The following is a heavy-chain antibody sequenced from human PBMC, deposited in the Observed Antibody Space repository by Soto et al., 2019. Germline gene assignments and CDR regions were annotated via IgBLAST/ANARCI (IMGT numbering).Heavy chain of an antibody. CDR2: INHSGST. CDR3: ARDKITGLFNY. Sequence: PSETLSLTCAVYGGSFPGSYWTWIRQPPGTGLEWIGEINHSGSTNYTPSLKSRVTISVDTSKNQFSLKLTSVTAADTAVYYCARDKITGLFNYWGQGTLVT. D-gene: IGHD2-8*02. CDR1: GGSFPGSY. J-gene: IGHJ4*02. V-gene: IGHV4-34*01.